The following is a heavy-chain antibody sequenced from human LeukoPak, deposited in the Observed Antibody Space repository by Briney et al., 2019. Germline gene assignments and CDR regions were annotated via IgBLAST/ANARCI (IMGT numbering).Heavy chain of an antibody. D-gene: IGHD1-7*01. CDR3: ATYLTGTTSVKYYYGMDV. CDR2: IYSGGST. J-gene: IGHJ6*02. CDR1: GFTVSSNY. Sequence: GGSLRVSCAASGFTVSSNYMSWVRQAPGKGLECVSVIYSGGSTYYADSVKGRFTISRDNSKNTLYLQMSSLRAEDTAVYYCATYLTGTTSVKYYYGMDVWGQGTTVTVSS. V-gene: IGHV3-66*02.